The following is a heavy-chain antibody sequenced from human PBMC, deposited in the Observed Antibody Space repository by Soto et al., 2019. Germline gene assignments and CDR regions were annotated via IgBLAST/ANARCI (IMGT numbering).Heavy chain of an antibody. D-gene: IGHD2-15*01. CDR2: INPNSGGT. V-gene: IGHV1-2*04. CDR1: GYTFTGYY. CDR3: ARVDCSGGSCSNYDAFDI. Sequence: ASVKVSCKASGYTFTGYYMHWVRQAPGQGLEWMGWINPNSGGTNYAQKFQGWVTMTRDTSISTAYTELSRLRSDDTAVYYCARVDCSGGSCSNYDAFDIWGQGTMVTVSS. J-gene: IGHJ3*02.